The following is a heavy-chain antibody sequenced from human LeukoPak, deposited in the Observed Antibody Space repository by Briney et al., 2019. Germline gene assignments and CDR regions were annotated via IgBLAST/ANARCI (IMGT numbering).Heavy chain of an antibody. CDR3: GNAGSSGLDF. V-gene: IGHV3-30*02. J-gene: IGHJ4*02. D-gene: IGHD3-10*01. CDR2: IRYDGTNK. Sequence: GGSLRPSCAASGFTFSTYAMHWVRQAPGKGLEWVAFIRYDGTNKHYGDSVKGRFTISRDNSKNTLYLQMNSLRAEDTAVYYCGNAGSSGLDFWGQGTLVTVSS. CDR1: GFTFSTYA.